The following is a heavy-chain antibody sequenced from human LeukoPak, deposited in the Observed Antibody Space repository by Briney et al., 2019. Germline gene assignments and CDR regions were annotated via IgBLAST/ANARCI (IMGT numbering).Heavy chain of an antibody. D-gene: IGHD3-10*01. CDR3: TTEYYFASGSFF. CDR2: IKSKTDGGTT. J-gene: IGHJ4*02. CDR1: GFTFTNAW. V-gene: IGHV3-15*01. Sequence: KTGGSLRLSCGVSGFTFTNAWMSWVRQAPGKGLEWVGHIKSKTDGGTTDYAAPVKGRFTISRDDSKNTLSLQMNSLKTEDTAVYYCTTEYYFASGSFFWGQGTLVSVSS.